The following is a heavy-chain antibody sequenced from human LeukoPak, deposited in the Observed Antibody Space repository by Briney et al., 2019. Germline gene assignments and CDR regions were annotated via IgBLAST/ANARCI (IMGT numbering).Heavy chain of an antibody. Sequence: SETLSLTCTVSGGSISSSSYYWGWIRQPPGKGLEWIGSFHYSGSTYYNPSLKSRVTISVDTSKNQFSLKLSSVTAADTAVYYCARTLLWFGDRGAFDIWGQGTMVTVSS. CDR1: GGSISSSSYY. CDR3: ARTLLWFGDRGAFDI. V-gene: IGHV4-39*07. CDR2: FHYSGST. D-gene: IGHD3-10*01. J-gene: IGHJ3*02.